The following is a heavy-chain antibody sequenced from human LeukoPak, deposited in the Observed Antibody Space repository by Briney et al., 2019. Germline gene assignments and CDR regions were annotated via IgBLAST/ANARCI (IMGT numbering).Heavy chain of an antibody. J-gene: IGHJ4*02. V-gene: IGHV5-51*01. D-gene: IGHD1-26*01. Sequence: GESLKISCKGSGYSFTTYWIGWMRQMPGEGLEWMAIITPGNSVTHYSPSLQGQVTISADKSISTAYLQWSSLEASDSGMYYCATRIDGTFYWGQGTLVTVSS. CDR3: ATRIDGTFY. CDR2: ITPGNSVT. CDR1: GYSFTTYW.